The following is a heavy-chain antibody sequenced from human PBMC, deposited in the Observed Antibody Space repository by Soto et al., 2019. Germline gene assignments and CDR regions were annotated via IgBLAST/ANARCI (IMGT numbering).Heavy chain of an antibody. D-gene: IGHD2-15*01. CDR3: ARSLDSGGPYYYYYMDV. CDR1: GGSISSCY. CDR2: IYYSGST. V-gene: IGHV4-59*08. J-gene: IGHJ6*03. Sequence: SETLSLTCTVSGGSISSCYWSWIRQPPGKGLEWIGYIYYSGSTNYNPSLKSRVTISVDTSKNQFSLKLSSVTAADTAVYYCARSLDSGGPYYYYYMDVWGKGTTVTVSS.